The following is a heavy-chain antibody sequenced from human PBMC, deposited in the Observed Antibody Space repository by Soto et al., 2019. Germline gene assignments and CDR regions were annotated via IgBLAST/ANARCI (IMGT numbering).Heavy chain of an antibody. D-gene: IGHD3-3*01. J-gene: IGHJ4*02. CDR1: GDTFSNSA. CDR3: AKARGVTTRAFDN. CDR2: IIPYFGAA. Sequence: QVQLVQSGAEVKKPGSSMKGACKVSGDTFSNSAINWVRQAPGQGLEWLGGIIPYFGAADAAPTFQGRVTIIADDATSTVYMELPNLRHEDRAVYYCAKARGVTTRAFDNWGQGTLVTVSS. V-gene: IGHV1-69*01.